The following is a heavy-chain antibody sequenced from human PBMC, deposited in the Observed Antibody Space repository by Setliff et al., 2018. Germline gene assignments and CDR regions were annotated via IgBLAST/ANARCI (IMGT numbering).Heavy chain of an antibody. CDR3: ARVSGFLYVDV. CDR2: IYTSWST. Sequence: SETLSLTCTVSGDSISSRTNYWSWIRQPAGEGLEWIGHIYTSWSTNYNPSLQSRVTISLDTSKNQFSLNLSSVTAADTAVYYCARVSGFLYVDVWGKGTTVTVSS. D-gene: IGHD3-3*01. J-gene: IGHJ6*03. CDR1: GDSISSRTNY. V-gene: IGHV4-61*09.